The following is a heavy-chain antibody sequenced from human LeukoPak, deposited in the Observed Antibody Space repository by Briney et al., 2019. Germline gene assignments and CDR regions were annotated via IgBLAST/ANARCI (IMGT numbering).Heavy chain of an antibody. V-gene: IGHV3-23*01. CDR1: GFTFSSYA. CDR3: AKFYYDSSGYYLGRYMDV. CDR2: ISGSGGST. D-gene: IGHD3-22*01. J-gene: IGHJ6*03. Sequence: GGSLRLSCAASGFTFSSYAMSWVRQAPGKGLEWVSAISGSGGSTYYADSVKGRFTISRDNSKNTLYLQMNSLRAEDTAASYCAKFYYDSSGYYLGRYMDVWGKGTTVTVSS.